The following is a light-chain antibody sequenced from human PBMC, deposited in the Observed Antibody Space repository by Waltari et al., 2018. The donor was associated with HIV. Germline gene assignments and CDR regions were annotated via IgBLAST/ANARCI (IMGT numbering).Light chain of an antibody. CDR2: ANS. CDR1: SSNIGSGYD. Sequence: QSVLTQPPSVSGAPGQRDTISRSGSSSNIGSGYDVHWYQQLPGTAPKLLIYANSNRPSGVPDRFSGSKSGTSASLTITGLQAEDEADYYCQSYDSSLSGWVFGGGTKLTVL. V-gene: IGLV1-40*01. J-gene: IGLJ3*02. CDR3: QSYDSSLSGWV.